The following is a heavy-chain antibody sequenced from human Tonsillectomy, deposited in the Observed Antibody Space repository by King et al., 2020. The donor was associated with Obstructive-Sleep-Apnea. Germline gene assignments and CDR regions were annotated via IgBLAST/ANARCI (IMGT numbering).Heavy chain of an antibody. CDR1: GYSISSGHY. J-gene: IGHJ4*02. Sequence: VQLQESGPGLVKPSETLSLTCTVSGYSISSGHYWGWVRQPPGKGLEWIGTIYHSGSTYFNPSLKSRVTISVDTSKNQFSLKLSSVTAADTAVFHCARGRAQTGTAGHFFDHWGQGTLVTVSS. D-gene: IGHD1-7*01. V-gene: IGHV4-38-2*02. CDR3: ARGRAQTGTAGHFFDH. CDR2: IYHSGST.